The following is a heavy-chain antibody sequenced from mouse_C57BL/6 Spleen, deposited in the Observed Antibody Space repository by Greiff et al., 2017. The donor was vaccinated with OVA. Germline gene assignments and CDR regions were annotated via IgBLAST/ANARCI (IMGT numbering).Heavy chain of an antibody. CDR2: ISSGGDYI. CDR3: TRGPPYDSFDY. V-gene: IGHV5-9-1*02. CDR1: GFTFSSYA. D-gene: IGHD2-4*01. J-gene: IGHJ2*01. Sequence: EVMLVESGEGLVKPGGSLKLSCAASGFTFSSYAMSWVRQTPEKRLEWVAYISSGGDYIYYADTVKGRFTISRDNARNTLYLQMSSLKSEDTAMYYCTRGPPYDSFDYWGQGTTLTVSS.